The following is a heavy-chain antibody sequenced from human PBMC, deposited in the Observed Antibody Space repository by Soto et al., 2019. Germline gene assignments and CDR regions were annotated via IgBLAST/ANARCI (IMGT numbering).Heavy chain of an antibody. CDR1: GFSFGSYA. D-gene: IGHD1-26*01. V-gene: IGHV3-23*01. Sequence: GGSLRLSCAASGFSFGSYALSWVRQAPGKGLEWVSTISGSDGKTFYADAVKGRFSISRDTSQNTLYLQMNSLRADDTAIYYCARWGYLDYWGQGTRVTVSS. CDR3: ARWGYLDY. J-gene: IGHJ4*02. CDR2: ISGSDGKT.